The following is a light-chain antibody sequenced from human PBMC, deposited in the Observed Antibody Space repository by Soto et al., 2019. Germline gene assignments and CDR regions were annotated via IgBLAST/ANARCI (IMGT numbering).Light chain of an antibody. CDR1: SSDVGGYNY. Sequence: QSALTQPRSASGSPGQSITISCTGTSSDVGGYNYVSWYQQHPAKAPKLIIFDVSKRPSGVPNRFSGSKSGNTASLTISGLQAEDEADYSCSSYTSGSTLVFGTGTKLTVL. CDR2: DVS. J-gene: IGLJ1*01. CDR3: SSYTSGSTLV. V-gene: IGLV2-14*03.